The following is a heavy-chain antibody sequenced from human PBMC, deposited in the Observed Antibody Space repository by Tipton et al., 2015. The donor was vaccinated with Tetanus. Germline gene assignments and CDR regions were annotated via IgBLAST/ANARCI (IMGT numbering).Heavy chain of an antibody. J-gene: IGHJ5*02. D-gene: IGHD6-13*01. CDR1: GFNFGDFN. Sequence: SLRLSCQGSGFNFGDFNMNWIRQTPGKGLQWVSSISGHSTYIHYAESVRGRFSVSRDNAENSLYLQVDSLRAEDTAVYYCARGTWLYTSTYHRHWLDPWGQGTLVTVSS. V-gene: IGHV3-21*01. CDR2: ISGHSTYI. CDR3: ARGTWLYTSTYHRHWLDP.